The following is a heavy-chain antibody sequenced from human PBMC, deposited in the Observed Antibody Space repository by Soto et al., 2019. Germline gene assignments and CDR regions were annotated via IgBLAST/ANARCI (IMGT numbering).Heavy chain of an antibody. CDR3: ARSVRGQTAPRYFDL. J-gene: IGHJ2*01. CDR1: GFTFSSYE. CDR2: ISSSGSTI. Sequence: QPGGSLRLSCAASGFTFSSYEMNWVRQAPGKGLEWVSYISSSGSTIYYADSVKGRFTISRDNAKNSLYLQMNSLRAEDTAVYYCARSVRGQTAPRYFDLWGRGTLVTVSS. V-gene: IGHV3-48*03. D-gene: IGHD3-10*02.